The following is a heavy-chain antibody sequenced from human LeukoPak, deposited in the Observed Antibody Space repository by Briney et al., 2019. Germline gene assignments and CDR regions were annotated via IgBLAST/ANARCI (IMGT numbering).Heavy chain of an antibody. CDR3: VRMGIAVAGDY. D-gene: IGHD6-19*01. J-gene: IGHJ4*02. Sequence: GGSLRLSCGVSGFTVRTNYMSWVRQAPGKGLEWVSLLYSDGSTHYADSVKGRFTISRDNSKNTLYLQMSSLGVEDTAVHYCVRMGIAVAGDYWGQGTLVTVSS. CDR2: LYSDGST. CDR1: GFTVRTNY. V-gene: IGHV3-66*01.